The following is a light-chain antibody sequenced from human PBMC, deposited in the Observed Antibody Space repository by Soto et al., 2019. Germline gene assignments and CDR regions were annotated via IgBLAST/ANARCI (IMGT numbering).Light chain of an antibody. Sequence: QSVLTQSPSASASLGASVKLTCTLSSGHSSYAIAWHQQQPEKGPRYSMKLNSDGSHSKGDGIPDRFSGSSSGAERYLTISSLQSEDEADYYCQTWGTGIHVFGGGTKLTVL. CDR1: SGHSSYA. CDR3: QTWGTGIHV. CDR2: LNSDGSH. V-gene: IGLV4-69*01. J-gene: IGLJ2*01.